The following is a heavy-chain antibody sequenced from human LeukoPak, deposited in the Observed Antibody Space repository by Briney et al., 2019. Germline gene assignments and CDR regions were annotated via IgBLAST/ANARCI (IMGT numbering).Heavy chain of an antibody. CDR1: GFTVSSNS. Sequence: PGGSLRLSCTVSGFTVSSNSMSWVRQAPGKGLEWVSSISSSSSYIYYADSVKGRFTISRDNAKNSLYLQMNSLRAEDTAVYYCARVDYSNYGTDYYYYMDVWGKGTTVTVSS. CDR3: ARVDYSNYGTDYYYYMDV. CDR2: ISSSSSYI. D-gene: IGHD4-11*01. V-gene: IGHV3-21*01. J-gene: IGHJ6*03.